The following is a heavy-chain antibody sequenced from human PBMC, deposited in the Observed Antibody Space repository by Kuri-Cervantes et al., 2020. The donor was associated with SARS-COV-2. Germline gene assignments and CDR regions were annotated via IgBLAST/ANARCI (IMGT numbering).Heavy chain of an antibody. V-gene: IGHV3-7*01. D-gene: IGHD3-3*01. J-gene: IGHJ4*02. CDR2: IKQDGSEK. CDR1: GFTFSSYW. CDR3: ARASFDFWSGYYTGYYFDS. Sequence: GESLKISCAASGFTFSSYWMSWVRQAPGKGLEWVANIKQDGSEKYYVDSVKGRFTISRDNAKNSLFLQMNSLRAEDTAVYYCARASFDFWSGYYTGYYFDSWGQGALVTVSS.